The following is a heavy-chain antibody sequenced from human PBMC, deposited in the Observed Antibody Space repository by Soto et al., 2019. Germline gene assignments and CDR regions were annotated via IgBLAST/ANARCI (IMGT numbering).Heavy chain of an antibody. CDR2: ITGSSSYI. V-gene: IGHV3-21*06. CDR3: ARLVASETGYGMDV. CDR1: GFIFSSHN. J-gene: IGHJ6*02. Sequence: VQLVESGGGLVKRGGSLRLSCAASGFIFSSHNMNWVRQAPGKGLEWVSSITGSSSYIFYADSVKGRFTISRDNAKNTVYLQVNSLRAEDTGVYYCARLVASETGYGMDVWGQGTTVTVSS. D-gene: IGHD3-9*01.